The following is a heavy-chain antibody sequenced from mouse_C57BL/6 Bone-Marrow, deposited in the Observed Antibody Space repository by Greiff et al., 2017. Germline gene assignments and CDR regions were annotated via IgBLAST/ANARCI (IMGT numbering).Heavy chain of an antibody. Sequence: QVQLQQSGPELVKPGASVKLSCKASGYTFTSYDINWVKPRPGQGLEWIGWIYPRDGSTTYTEKFTGKATLTVDTSSSPAYMELHSLTSEDSAVYFCARVEFDGSSGDWYFDVWGTGTTVTVSS. D-gene: IGHD1-1*01. V-gene: IGHV1-85*01. J-gene: IGHJ1*03. CDR1: GYTFTSYD. CDR3: ARVEFDGSSGDWYFDV. CDR2: IYPRDGST.